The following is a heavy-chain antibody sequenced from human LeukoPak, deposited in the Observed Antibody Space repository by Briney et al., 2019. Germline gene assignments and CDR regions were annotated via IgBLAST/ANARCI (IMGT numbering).Heavy chain of an antibody. CDR3: AKVSGSGWRFDH. J-gene: IGHJ4*02. CDR1: GFTFSSYA. D-gene: IGHD6-19*01. V-gene: IGHV3-48*03. Sequence: PGGSLRLSWAASGFTFSSYAMSWVRQAPGKGLEWVSFISSSGILIYYADSVKGRFTISRDNGKNSLFLQMDSLRVEDTAVYYCAKVSGSGWRFDHWAQGTLVTVSS. CDR2: ISSSGILI.